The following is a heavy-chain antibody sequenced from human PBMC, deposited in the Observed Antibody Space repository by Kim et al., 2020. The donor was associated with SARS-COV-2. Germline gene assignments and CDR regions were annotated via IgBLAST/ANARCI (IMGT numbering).Heavy chain of an antibody. CDR3: ARGFSGYSYYYYYGMDV. J-gene: IGHJ6*01. CDR2: INHSGST. V-gene: IGHV4-34*01. Sequence: SETLSLTCAVYGGSFSGYYWSWIRQPPGKGLEWIGEINHSGSTNYNPSLKSRVTISVDTSKNQFSLKLSSETAADTAVYYCARGFSGYSYYYYYGMDVW. D-gene: IGHD3-22*01. CDR1: GGSFSGYY.